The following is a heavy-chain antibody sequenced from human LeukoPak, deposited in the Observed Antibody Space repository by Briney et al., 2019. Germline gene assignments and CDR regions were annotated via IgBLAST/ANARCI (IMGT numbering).Heavy chain of an antibody. V-gene: IGHV4-59*08. D-gene: IGHD6-19*01. Sequence: TSETLSLTRTVSGGSISSYYWSWIRQPPGKGLEWIGYIYYSGSTNYNPSLKSRVTISVDTSKNQFSLKLSSVTAADTAVYYCASSRVKWLATSYYYYGMDVWGQGTTVTVSS. CDR2: IYYSGST. CDR1: GGSISSYY. CDR3: ASSRVKWLATSYYYYGMDV. J-gene: IGHJ6*02.